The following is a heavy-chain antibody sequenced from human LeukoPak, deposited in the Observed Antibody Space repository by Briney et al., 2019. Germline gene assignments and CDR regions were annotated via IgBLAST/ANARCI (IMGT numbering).Heavy chain of an antibody. V-gene: IGHV3-30*18. CDR1: GFTFSSYG. CDR2: ISYDGSNK. J-gene: IGHJ6*03. CDR3: AKDASAMVDYYYYYMDV. D-gene: IGHD5-18*01. Sequence: GGSLRLSCAASGFTFSSYGMHWVRQAPGKGLEWVAVISYDGSNKYYADSVKGRFTISRDNSKNTLYLQMNSLRAEDTAVYYCAKDASAMVDYYYYYMDVWGKGTTVTVSS.